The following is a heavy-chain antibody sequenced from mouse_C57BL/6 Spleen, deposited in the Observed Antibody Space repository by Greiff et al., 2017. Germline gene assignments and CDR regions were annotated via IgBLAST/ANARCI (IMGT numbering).Heavy chain of an antibody. CDR1: GYTFTSYW. CDR3: AREVLRYPWYYDV. V-gene: IGHV1-53*01. Sequence: QVQLQQPGTELVKPGASVKLSCKASGYTFTSYWMHWVKQRPGQGLEWIGNINPRNGGTNYNEKFKSKATLTVVNSSSTAYMQLSSLTSEDSAVYYYAREVLRYPWYYDVWGTGTTVTVSS. D-gene: IGHD1-1*01. CDR2: INPRNGGT. J-gene: IGHJ1*03.